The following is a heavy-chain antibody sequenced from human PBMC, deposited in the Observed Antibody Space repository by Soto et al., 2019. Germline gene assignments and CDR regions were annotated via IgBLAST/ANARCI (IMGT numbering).Heavy chain of an antibody. Sequence: SQTLSLTCAISGDSVSSNSAAWHWIRQSPSRGLEWLGRTYYRSKWYNDYAVSVKSRITIHPDTSKNQFSLQLNSVTPEDTAVYYCARAEQWLVQGYYGMDVWGQGTTVTVSS. V-gene: IGHV6-1*01. D-gene: IGHD6-19*01. CDR1: GDSVSSNSAA. CDR3: ARAEQWLVQGYYGMDV. J-gene: IGHJ6*02. CDR2: TYYRSKWYN.